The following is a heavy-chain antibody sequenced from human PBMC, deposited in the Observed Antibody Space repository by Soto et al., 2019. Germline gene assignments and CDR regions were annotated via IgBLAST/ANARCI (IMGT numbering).Heavy chain of an antibody. CDR3: ARSSGYYLIDDY. CDR1: GYTFTSYA. Sequence: QVQLVQSGAEEKKPGASVQVSCKASGYTFTSYAMHWVRQGPGQRLEWMGWINAGNGNTKYSQKFQGRVTITRDTSASTAYMGLSSLRSDYTAVYYCARSSGYYLIDDYWGQGNMVTVSS. V-gene: IGHV1-3*05. CDR2: INAGNGNT. J-gene: IGHJ4*02. D-gene: IGHD3-22*01.